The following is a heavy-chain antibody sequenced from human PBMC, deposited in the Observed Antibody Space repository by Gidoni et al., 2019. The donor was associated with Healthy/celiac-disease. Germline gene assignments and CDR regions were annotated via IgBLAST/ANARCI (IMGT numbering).Heavy chain of an antibody. Sequence: EVQLVESGGGLVKPGGSLRLSCAASGFTFSNAWMSWVRQAPGKGLEWVGRIKSKTDGGTTDYAAPVKGRFTISRDDSKNTLYLQMNSLKTEDTAVYYCTTDLIYDILTGYSNLDYWGQGTLVTVSS. CDR2: IKSKTDGGTT. CDR1: GFTFSNAW. J-gene: IGHJ4*02. V-gene: IGHV3-15*01. CDR3: TTDLIYDILTGYSNLDY. D-gene: IGHD3-9*01.